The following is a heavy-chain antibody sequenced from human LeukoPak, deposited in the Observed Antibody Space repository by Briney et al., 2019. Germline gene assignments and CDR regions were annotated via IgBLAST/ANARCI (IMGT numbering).Heavy chain of an antibody. J-gene: IGHJ4*02. CDR1: GFTFSSYS. V-gene: IGHV3-21*01. CDR2: ISSSSSYI. CDR3: AKDAPIAVASGFADY. D-gene: IGHD6-19*01. Sequence: PGGSLRLSCAASGFTFSSYSMNWVRQAPGKGLEWVSSISSSSSYIYYADSVKGRFTISRDNAKNSLYLQMNSLRAEDTAVYYCAKDAPIAVASGFADYWGQGTLVTVSS.